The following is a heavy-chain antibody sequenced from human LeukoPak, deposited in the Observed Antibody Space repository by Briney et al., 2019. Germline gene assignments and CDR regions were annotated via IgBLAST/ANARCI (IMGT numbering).Heavy chain of an antibody. CDR1: GFTFSSYA. CDR3: FQAEDGIRDFDFRTEYYGMDV. D-gene: IGHD3-9*01. Sequence: GWSLRLSCSASGFTFSSYALHWVRQAPGKGLEYISAISSNGGSAYYADSVKGRFTISRDNSKNTLYLQMSSLRAEDTAVYFFFQAEDGIRDFDFRTEYYGMDVWGKGTTVTVSS. V-gene: IGHV3-64D*06. CDR2: ISSNGGSA. J-gene: IGHJ6*04.